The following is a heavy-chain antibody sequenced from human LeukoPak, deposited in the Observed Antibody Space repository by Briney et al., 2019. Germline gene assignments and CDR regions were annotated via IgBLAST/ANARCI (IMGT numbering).Heavy chain of an antibody. CDR1: GGSFCGYY. Sequence: SETLSLTCAVYGGSFCGYYWSWIRQPPGKGLEWIGEINHSGSTNYNPSLKSRVTISVDTSKNQFSLKLSSVTAADTAVYYCASRKLGNDYWGQGTLVTVSS. D-gene: IGHD7-27*01. V-gene: IGHV4-34*01. CDR2: INHSGST. CDR3: ASRKLGNDY. J-gene: IGHJ4*02.